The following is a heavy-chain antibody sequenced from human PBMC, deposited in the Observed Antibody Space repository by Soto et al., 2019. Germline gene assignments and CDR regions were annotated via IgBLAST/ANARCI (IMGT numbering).Heavy chain of an antibody. J-gene: IGHJ4*02. CDR2: IRGSGGSK. Sequence: GSLRLSCAASGFTFSSYGIHWVRQAPGKGLEWVSVIRGSGGSKYYADSVKGRFTVSRDNSKDTVYLQMNSLRAEDTAVYHCAKRTAAGYFDYWGQGTLVTVSS. CDR3: AKRTAAGYFDY. CDR1: GFTFSSYG. V-gene: IGHV3-23*01. D-gene: IGHD6-13*01.